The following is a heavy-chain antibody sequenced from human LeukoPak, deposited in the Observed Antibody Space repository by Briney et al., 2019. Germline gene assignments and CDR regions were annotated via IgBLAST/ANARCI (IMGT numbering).Heavy chain of an antibody. CDR1: GGSISSSSYY. J-gene: IGHJ4*02. Sequence: PSETLSLTCTVSGGSISSSSYYWGWIRQPPGKGLEWIGSIYYSGSTYYNPSLKSRVTISVDTSKNQFSLKLSSVTAADTAVYYCARDIPLTMVRGVDVDYWGQGTLVTVSS. CDR3: ARDIPLTMVRGVDVDY. V-gene: IGHV4-39*07. D-gene: IGHD3-10*01. CDR2: IYYSGST.